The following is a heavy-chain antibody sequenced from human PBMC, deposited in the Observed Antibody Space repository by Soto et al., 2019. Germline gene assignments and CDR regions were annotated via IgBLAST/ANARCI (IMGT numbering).Heavy chain of an antibody. V-gene: IGHV1-2*02. Sequence: ASVKVSCKASGYTFTGYYMHWVRQAPGQGLEWMGWINPNNGGTNYAQKFQGRVTMTRDTSISTAYMELSRLRSDDTAVYYCARDLGGGYYYDSSGYSYQSDFDYWGQGTLVTVSS. CDR1: GYTFTGYY. CDR3: ARDLGGGYYYDSSGYSYQSDFDY. D-gene: IGHD3-22*01. J-gene: IGHJ4*02. CDR2: INPNNGGT.